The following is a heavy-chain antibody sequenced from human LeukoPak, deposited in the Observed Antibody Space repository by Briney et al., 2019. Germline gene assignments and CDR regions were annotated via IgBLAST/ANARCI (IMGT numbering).Heavy chain of an antibody. CDR2: IIPILGIA. CDR1: GGTFSSYA. J-gene: IGHJ2*01. D-gene: IGHD5-24*01. CDR3: ARGSLRRDGYKWGLYWYFDL. Sequence: SVKVSCKASGGTFSSYAISRVRQAPGQGLEWMGRIIPILGIANYAQKFQGRVTITADKSTSTAYMELSSLRSEDTAVYYCARGSLRRDGYKWGLYWYFDLWGRGTLVTVSS. V-gene: IGHV1-69*04.